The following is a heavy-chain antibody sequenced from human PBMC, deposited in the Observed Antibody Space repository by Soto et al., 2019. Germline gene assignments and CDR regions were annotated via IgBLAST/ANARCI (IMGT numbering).Heavy chain of an antibody. CDR1: GGTFSSYA. V-gene: IGHV1-69*13. Sequence: GASVKVSGKASGGTFSSYAISWVRQAPGQGLEWMGGIIPIFGTANYAQKFQGRVTITADESTSTAYMELSSLRSEDTAVYYCARDEVDIVATIGPPYYYGMDVWVQGTTVTVSS. CDR3: ARDEVDIVATIGPPYYYGMDV. CDR2: IIPIFGTA. D-gene: IGHD5-12*01. J-gene: IGHJ6*02.